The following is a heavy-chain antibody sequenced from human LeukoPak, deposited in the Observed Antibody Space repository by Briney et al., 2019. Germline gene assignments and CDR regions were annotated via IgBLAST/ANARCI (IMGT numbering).Heavy chain of an antibody. Sequence: GASVKVSCKASGYTFTSYDINWVRQATGQGLEWMGWMNPNSGNTGYAQKFQGRVTMTRNTPISTAYMELSSLRSEDTAVYYCARGGRAAAGTFYYYYYMDVWGKGTTVTVSS. CDR1: GYTFTSYD. V-gene: IGHV1-8*01. CDR3: ARGGRAAAGTFYYYYYMDV. J-gene: IGHJ6*03. CDR2: MNPNSGNT. D-gene: IGHD6-13*01.